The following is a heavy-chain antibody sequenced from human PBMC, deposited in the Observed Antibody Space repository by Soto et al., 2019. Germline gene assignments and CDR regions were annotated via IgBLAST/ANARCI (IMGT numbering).Heavy chain of an antibody. V-gene: IGHV2-5*02. D-gene: IGHD3-9*01. Sequence: SGPTLVNPTQTLTLTCTFSGFSLSTSGVGVGWIRQPPGKALEWLALIYWDDDKRYSPSLESRLTITKDTSKNQVVLTMTNMDPVDTATYYCAHGYYDILTGYYNEYFQHWGQGTLVTVSS. J-gene: IGHJ1*01. CDR2: IYWDDDK. CDR1: GFSLSTSGVG. CDR3: AHGYYDILTGYYNEYFQH.